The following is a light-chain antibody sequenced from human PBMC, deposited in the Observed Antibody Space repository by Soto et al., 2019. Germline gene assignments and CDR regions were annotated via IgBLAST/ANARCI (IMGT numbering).Light chain of an antibody. CDR3: QQSNKTPGT. CDR2: AAS. J-gene: IGKJ4*01. CDR1: QSISSY. V-gene: IGKV1-39*01. Sequence: DIQMTQSPSSLSASVGDRVTITCRASQSISSYLNWYQQKPGKAPKLLIYAASSLQSGVTSKFSGSRSDTDFTLSGSSLQPEDFATYYCQQSNKTPGTFGGETNVEIK.